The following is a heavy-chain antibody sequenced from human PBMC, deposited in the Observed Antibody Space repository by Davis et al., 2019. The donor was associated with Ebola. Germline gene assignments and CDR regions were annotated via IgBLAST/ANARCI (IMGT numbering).Heavy chain of an antibody. V-gene: IGHV1-69*13. CDR3: ATRREGYTWAEEY. CDR1: GDTLTSYA. CDR2: IIPVFRTP. J-gene: IGHJ4*02. Sequence: SVKVSCKAVGDTLTSYAMTWVRQAPGQGLEWVGGIIPVFRTPSYAQKFQGRVTITAVESTRTAYMELSSLRSEDTAVYYCATRREGYTWAEEYWGQGTVVTVSS. D-gene: IGHD5-24*01.